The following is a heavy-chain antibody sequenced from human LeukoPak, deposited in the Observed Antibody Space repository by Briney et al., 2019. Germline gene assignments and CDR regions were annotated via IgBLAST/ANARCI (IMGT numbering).Heavy chain of an antibody. V-gene: IGHV3-15*01. D-gene: IGHD6-13*01. Sequence: GGSLRLSCAASGFTFSNAWMSWVRQAPGKGLEWVGRIKSKTDGGTTDYAAPVKGRFTISRDDSKNTLYLQMNSLKTEDTAVYYLTTDRPGGSSWYTGMDVWGQGTTVTVSS. CDR2: IKSKTDGGTT. J-gene: IGHJ6*02. CDR1: GFTFSNAW. CDR3: TTDRPGGSSWYTGMDV.